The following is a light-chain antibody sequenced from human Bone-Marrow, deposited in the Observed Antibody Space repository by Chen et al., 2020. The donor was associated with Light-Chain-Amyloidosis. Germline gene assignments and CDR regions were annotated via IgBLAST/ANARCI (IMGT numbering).Light chain of an antibody. CDR3: QQYGTSPLT. CDR2: GSS. V-gene: IGKV3-20*01. Sequence: EIVLTPSPGTLSLSTVEGANLSCRSSQTIISNYLTWYHQKFGQAPRLLIYGSSSRATGIPDRFTVSGSGTDFPLTINRLEPADFAMYYCQQYGTSPLTFGGGTKVEIK. J-gene: IGKJ4*01. CDR1: QTIISNY.